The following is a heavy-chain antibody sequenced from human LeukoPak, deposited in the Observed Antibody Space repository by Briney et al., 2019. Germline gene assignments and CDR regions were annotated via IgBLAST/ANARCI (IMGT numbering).Heavy chain of an antibody. D-gene: IGHD2-15*01. CDR2: IYSGGST. J-gene: IGHJ4*02. CDR3: ARDRFATLAAYDY. CDR1: GFTVSSNY. Sequence: GGSLRLSCAASGFTVSSNYMSWVRQAPGKGLEWVSVIYSGGSTYYADSVKGRFTISRDNSKNTLYLQMNSLRAEDTAVYYCARDRFATLAAYDYWGQGTLVTVSS. V-gene: IGHV3-53*01.